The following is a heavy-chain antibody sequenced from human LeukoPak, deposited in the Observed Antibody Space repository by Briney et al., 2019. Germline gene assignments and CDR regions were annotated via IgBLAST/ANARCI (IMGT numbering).Heavy chain of an antibody. D-gene: IGHD3-3*01. V-gene: IGHV3-7*01. CDR3: AGDKDFWSGYLNWFDP. CDR2: IKEDGSEK. J-gene: IGHJ5*02. CDR1: GFTFSRYW. Sequence: GGSLRLSCAASGFTFSRYWMSWVRQAPGKGLEWVANIKEDGSEKYYVDSVKGRFTISRDNSKNTLYLQMNSLRAEDTAVYYCAGDKDFWSGYLNWFDPWGQGTLVTVSS.